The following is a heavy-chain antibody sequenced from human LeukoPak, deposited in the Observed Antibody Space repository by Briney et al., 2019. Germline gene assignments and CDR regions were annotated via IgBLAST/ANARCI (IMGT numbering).Heavy chain of an antibody. V-gene: IGHV5-51*01. Sequence: GESLKISCKGSGYSFTSYWIGWVRQMPGKGLEWMGIIYPGDSDTRYSPSFQGQVTISADKSISTAYLQWSSLKASDTAMYYCARQGPHVDTATYYYYYYMDVWGKGTTVTVSS. CDR3: ARQGPHVDTATYYYYYYMDV. CDR2: IYPGDSDT. CDR1: GYSFTSYW. D-gene: IGHD5-18*01. J-gene: IGHJ6*03.